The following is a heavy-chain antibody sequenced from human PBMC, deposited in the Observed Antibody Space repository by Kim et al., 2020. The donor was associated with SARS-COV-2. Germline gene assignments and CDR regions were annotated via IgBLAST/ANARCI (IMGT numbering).Heavy chain of an antibody. CDR3: ERRGYSYGYGVLFDY. Sequence: GGSLRLSCAASGFTFSNAWMSWVRQAPGKGLEWVGRIKSKTDGGTTDYAAPVKGRFTISRDDSKNTLYLQMNSLKTEDTAVYYCERRGYSYGYGVLFDYWGQGTLVTVSS. D-gene: IGHD5-18*01. CDR1: GFTFSNAW. CDR2: IKSKTDGGTT. J-gene: IGHJ4*02. V-gene: IGHV3-15*01.